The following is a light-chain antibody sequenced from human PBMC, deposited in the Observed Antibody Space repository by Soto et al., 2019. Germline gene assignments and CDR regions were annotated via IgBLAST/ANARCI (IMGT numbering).Light chain of an antibody. Sequence: DIQMPQSPSSLSASVGDSVTITCRASQSISSYLNWYQQKPGKAPQLLIYAASSLQSGVPSRFSGSGSGTDFTLTISSLQPEDFATYYCQQSYSTLTWTFGQGTKVEIK. CDR2: AAS. J-gene: IGKJ1*01. V-gene: IGKV1-39*01. CDR3: QQSYSTLTWT. CDR1: QSISSY.